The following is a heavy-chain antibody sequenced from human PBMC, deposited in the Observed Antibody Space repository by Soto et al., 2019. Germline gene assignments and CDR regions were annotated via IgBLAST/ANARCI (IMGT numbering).Heavy chain of an antibody. CDR3: ARADLYYDFWSGPPEDGMDV. CDR1: GYTFTGYY. CDR2: INPNSGGT. V-gene: IGHV1-2*02. D-gene: IGHD3-3*01. J-gene: IGHJ6*02. Sequence: ASVKVSCKASGYTFTGYYMHWVRQAPGQGLEWMGWINPNSGGTNYAQKFQGRVTMTRDTSISTAYMELSRLRSDDTAVYYCARADLYYDFWSGPPEDGMDVWGQGTTVTVSS.